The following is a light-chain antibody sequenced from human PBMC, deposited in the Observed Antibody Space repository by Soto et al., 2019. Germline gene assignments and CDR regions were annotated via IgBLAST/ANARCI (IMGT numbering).Light chain of an antibody. Sequence: EIVLTQSPGTLSLSPGERATLSCRASQSISSNLAWYQQKPGQVPRLLIYDASTRAAGIPTGFSGSGSGTEFTLTIGSLQSEDFAIYYCQQYHNWPLTLGGGTKVDIK. J-gene: IGKJ4*01. CDR2: DAS. CDR1: QSISSN. CDR3: QQYHNWPLT. V-gene: IGKV3-15*01.